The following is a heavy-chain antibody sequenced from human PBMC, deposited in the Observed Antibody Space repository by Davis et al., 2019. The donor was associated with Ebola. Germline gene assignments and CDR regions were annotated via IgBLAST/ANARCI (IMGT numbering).Heavy chain of an antibody. CDR1: GFTFSDYY. CDR3: ARTSIVGTTTTASDI. CDR2: ISSSGSTI. J-gene: IGHJ3*02. Sequence: GGSLRLSCAASGFTFSDYYMSWIRQAPGKGLEWVSYISSSGSTIYYADSVKGRFTISRDNAKNSLYLQMNSLRAEDTAVYYCARTSIVGTTTTASDIWGQGTKVTVSS. D-gene: IGHD1-26*01. V-gene: IGHV3-11*01.